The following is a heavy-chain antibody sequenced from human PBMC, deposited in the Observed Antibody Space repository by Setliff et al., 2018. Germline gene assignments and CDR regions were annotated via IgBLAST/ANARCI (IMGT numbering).Heavy chain of an antibody. D-gene: IGHD1-26*01. J-gene: IGHJ3*02. CDR3: ARDASASDGRNAFDI. CDR1: GASINSGSNY. Sequence: PSETLSLTCTVSGASINSGSNYWGWVRQPPGKGLEWIGNIYFGGNTYFNPSFKSRVTMSIDTSNSQFSLKLSSVTATDTAIYYCARDASASDGRNAFDIWGQGTMVTVSS. CDR2: IYFGGNT. V-gene: IGHV4-39*07.